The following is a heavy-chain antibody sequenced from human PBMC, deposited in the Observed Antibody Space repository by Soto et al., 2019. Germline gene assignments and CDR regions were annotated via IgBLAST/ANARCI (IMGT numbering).Heavy chain of an antibody. Sequence: GSLRLSCAASGFTFSSYAMSWVRQAPGKGLEWVSAISGSGGSTYYADSVKGRFTISRDNSKNTLYLQMNSLRAEDTAVYYCAKGSSLAGYFDYWGQGTLVTVSS. CDR1: GFTFSSYA. CDR3: AKGSSLAGYFDY. J-gene: IGHJ4*02. D-gene: IGHD3-16*02. V-gene: IGHV3-23*01. CDR2: ISGSGGST.